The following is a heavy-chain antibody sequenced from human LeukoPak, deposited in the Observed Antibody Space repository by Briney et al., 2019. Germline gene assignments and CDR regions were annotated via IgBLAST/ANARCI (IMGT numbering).Heavy chain of an antibody. CDR2: IYYSGCT. Sequence: PSETLSLTCTVSGGSISSYYWSWIRQPPGRGLEWIGYIYYSGCTNYNPSLKSRVTISVDTSKNQFSLKLSSVTAADTAVYYCARHLYDSSGYYDAFDIWGQGTMVTVSS. V-gene: IGHV4-59*08. J-gene: IGHJ3*02. D-gene: IGHD3-22*01. CDR1: GGSISSYY. CDR3: ARHLYDSSGYYDAFDI.